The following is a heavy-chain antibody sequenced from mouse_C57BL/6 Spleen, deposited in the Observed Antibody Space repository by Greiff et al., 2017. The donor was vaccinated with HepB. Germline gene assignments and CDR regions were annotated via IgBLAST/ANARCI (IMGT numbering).Heavy chain of an antibody. CDR3: ARDGYDYDGYYAMDY. J-gene: IGHJ4*01. CDR1: GYAFSSSW. Sequence: QVQLKQSGPELVKPGASVKISCKASGYAFSSSWMNWVKQRPGKGLEWIGRIYPGDGDTNYNGKFKGKATLTADKSSSTAYMQLSSLTSEDSAVYFCARDGYDYDGYYAMDYWGQGTSVTVSS. CDR2: IYPGDGDT. V-gene: IGHV1-82*01. D-gene: IGHD2-4*01.